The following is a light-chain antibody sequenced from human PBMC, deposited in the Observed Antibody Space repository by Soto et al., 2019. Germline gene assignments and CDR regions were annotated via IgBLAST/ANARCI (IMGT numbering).Light chain of an antibody. J-gene: IGLJ3*02. V-gene: IGLV2-14*03. CDR3: RSFTDTGTVM. Sequence: QYALTQPASVSGSPGQSFTIPCTGSSSDVGAHHSVSWYQQHPGKAPKLIIFDVSNRPSGVSNRFSGSKSGNTASLTISGLQPEDEADYYCRSFTDTGTVMFGGGTKLTVL. CDR2: DVS. CDR1: SSDVGAHHS.